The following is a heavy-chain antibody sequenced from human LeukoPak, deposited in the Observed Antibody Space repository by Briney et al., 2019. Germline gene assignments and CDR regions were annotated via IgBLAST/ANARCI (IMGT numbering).Heavy chain of an antibody. CDR1: GFTFSSYG. J-gene: IGHJ5*01. CDR2: IWYDGSNK. V-gene: IGHV3-33*01. Sequence: GGSLRLSCAASGFTFSSYGMHWVRQTPGKGLEWVAVIWYDGSNKYYADSVKGRFTISRDNSKNTLDLQMNSLRAEDTAVYYCAREAGSGSYYNFPDSWGQGTLVTVSS. CDR3: AREAGSGSYYNFPDS. D-gene: IGHD3-10*01.